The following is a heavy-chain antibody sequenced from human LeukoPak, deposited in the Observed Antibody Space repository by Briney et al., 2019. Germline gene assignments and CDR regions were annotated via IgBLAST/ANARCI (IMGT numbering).Heavy chain of an antibody. CDR2: IYYSGST. J-gene: IGHJ4*02. V-gene: IGHV4-39*01. CDR3: ARRGYSSSYYYPDY. CDR1: GGSIGSSSYY. D-gene: IGHD3-22*01. Sequence: SETLSLTCTVSGGSIGSSSYYWGWIRQSPGQGLEWIGSIYYSGSTYYNPSLRSRVTISVDMSKNQFSLKLSSVTAADTAVYYCARRGYSSSYYYPDYWGQGTLVTVSS.